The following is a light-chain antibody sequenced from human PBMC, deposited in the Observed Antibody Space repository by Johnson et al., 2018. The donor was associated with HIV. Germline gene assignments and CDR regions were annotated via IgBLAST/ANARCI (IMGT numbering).Light chain of an antibody. Sequence: QSVLTQPPSVSAAPGQKVTISCSGSSSNIGNNYVSWYQQVPGTAPKLLIYANNRRPSGIPDRFSGSKSGTSATLGITGLQTGDEADYYCGTWDSSLSAVCGTGTKVTVL. CDR2: ANN. CDR1: SSNIGNNY. CDR3: GTWDSSLSAV. J-gene: IGLJ1*01. V-gene: IGLV1-51*01.